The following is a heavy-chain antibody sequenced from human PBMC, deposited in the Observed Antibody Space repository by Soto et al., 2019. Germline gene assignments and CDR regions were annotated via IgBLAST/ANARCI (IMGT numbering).Heavy chain of an antibody. Sequence: PSXTLSLTFTVSGSSISSYYLSWIRQPAGKGLEWIGRIYTSGSTNYNPSLKSRVTMSVDTSKNQFSLKLSSVTAADTAVYYCARDRGSSSRLNYYYYYGMDVWGQGTTVTVSS. D-gene: IGHD6-6*01. CDR3: ARDRGSSSRLNYYYYYGMDV. J-gene: IGHJ6*02. V-gene: IGHV4-4*07. CDR2: IYTSGST. CDR1: GSSISSYY.